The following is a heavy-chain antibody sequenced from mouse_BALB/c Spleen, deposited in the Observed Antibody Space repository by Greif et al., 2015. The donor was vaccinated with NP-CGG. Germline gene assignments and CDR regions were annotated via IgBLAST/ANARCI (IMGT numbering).Heavy chain of an antibody. V-gene: IGHV1-9*01. CDR3: ARSDYRYDVDY. J-gene: IGHJ2*01. Sequence: QVQLQQSGAELMKPGASVKISCKATGYTFSSYWIEWVKQRPGHGLEWIGEILPGSGSTNYNEKFKGKATFTADTSSNTAYMQLSSLTSEDSAVYYCARSDYRYDVDYGGQGTTLTVSS. CDR2: ILPGSGST. D-gene: IGHD2-14*01. CDR1: GYTFSSYW.